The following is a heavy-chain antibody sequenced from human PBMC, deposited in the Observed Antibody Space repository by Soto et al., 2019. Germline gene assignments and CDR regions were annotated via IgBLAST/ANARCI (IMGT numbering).Heavy chain of an antibody. D-gene: IGHD2-15*01. Sequence: SETLSLTCTVSGGSISSYYWSWIRQPPGKGLEWIGYIYYSGSTNYNPSLKSRVTISVDTSKNQFSLKLSSVTAADTAVYYCARLLEEDWFDPWGQGTLVTVSS. CDR1: GGSISSYY. CDR2: IYYSGST. V-gene: IGHV4-59*08. CDR3: ARLLEEDWFDP. J-gene: IGHJ5*02.